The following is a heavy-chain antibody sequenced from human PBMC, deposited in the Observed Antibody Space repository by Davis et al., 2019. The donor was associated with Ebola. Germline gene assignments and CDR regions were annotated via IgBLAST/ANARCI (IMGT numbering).Heavy chain of an antibody. J-gene: IGHJ4*02. CDR1: GGSFSGYY. D-gene: IGHD3-22*01. Sequence: MPSETLSLTCAVYGGSFSGYYWSWIRQPPGKGLEWIGEINHSGSTNYNPSLKSRVTISVDTSKNQFSLKLSSVTAADTAVYYCARLNPSYYYDSSGYYTLYYFDYWGQGTLVTVSS. CDR2: INHSGST. CDR3: ARLNPSYYYDSSGYYTLYYFDY. V-gene: IGHV4-34*01.